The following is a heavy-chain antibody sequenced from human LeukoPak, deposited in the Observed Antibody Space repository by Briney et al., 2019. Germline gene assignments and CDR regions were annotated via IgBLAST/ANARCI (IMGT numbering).Heavy chain of an antibody. V-gene: IGHV3-21*01. J-gene: IGHJ4*02. CDR3: ARGRNYYGSGSYCNPNFDY. Sequence: KAGGSLRLSCAASGFTFSSYSMNWVRQAPGEGLEWVSSISSSSSYIYYADSVKGRFTISRDNAKNSLYLQMNSLRAEDTAVYYCARGRNYYGSGSYCNPNFDYWGQGTLVTVSS. D-gene: IGHD3-10*01. CDR1: GFTFSSYS. CDR2: ISSSSSYI.